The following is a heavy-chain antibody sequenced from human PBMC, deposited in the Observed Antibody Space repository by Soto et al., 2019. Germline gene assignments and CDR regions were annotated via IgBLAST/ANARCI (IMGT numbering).Heavy chain of an antibody. D-gene: IGHD3-22*01. CDR1: VGAVGGQDLY. CDR2: GYHTVST. Sequence: LSLPGVGSVGAVGGQDLYWNFIRDLPGKGLECIANGYHTVSTYYNPSLKSRVSMSVDTSQNQFSLILASVTAADTAVYYCAIALLTDYNSRAYHYYFAMDVCGPRTSVTVSS. CDR3: AIALLTDYNSRAYHYYFAMDV. J-gene: IGHJ6*02. V-gene: IGHV4-31*02.